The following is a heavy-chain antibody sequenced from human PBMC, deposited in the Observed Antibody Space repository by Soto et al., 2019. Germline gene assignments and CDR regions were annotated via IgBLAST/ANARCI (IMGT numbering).Heavy chain of an antibody. J-gene: IGHJ5*02. CDR1: GFTFSSYG. CDR3: ARDHYSSGSPWFVP. D-gene: IGHD6-25*01. CDR2: IWYDGSNK. V-gene: IGHV3-33*01. Sequence: QVQLVESGGGVVQHGRSLRLSCAASGFTFSSYGMHWVRQAPGKGLEWVAVIWYDGSNKYYADSVKGRFTISRDNSKNTLYLQKNSLRAEDTAVYYCARDHYSSGSPWFVPWGQGTLVTVSS.